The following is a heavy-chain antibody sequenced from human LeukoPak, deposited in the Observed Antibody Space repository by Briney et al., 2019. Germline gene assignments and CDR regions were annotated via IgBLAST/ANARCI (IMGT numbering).Heavy chain of an antibody. CDR3: ARLGGYSSDLDY. Sequence: SETLSLTCTVSGLSISSYYWSWIRQPPGKGLEWFGYIYYSGSTNYNPSLKSRVTISVDTSKNQFSLKLSSVTAADTAVYYCARLGGYSSDLDYWGQGTLVTVSS. J-gene: IGHJ4*02. CDR2: IYYSGST. V-gene: IGHV4-59*01. D-gene: IGHD5-18*01. CDR1: GLSISSYY.